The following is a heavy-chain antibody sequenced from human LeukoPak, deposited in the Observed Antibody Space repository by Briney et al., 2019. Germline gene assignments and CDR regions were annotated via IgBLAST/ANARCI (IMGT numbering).Heavy chain of an antibody. CDR1: GDSFSSYY. CDR2: IYYSGRT. CDR3: AGYSYDSSGYYYVNY. Sequence: SETLSLTCTVSGDSFSSYYWSWIRQPPGKGLEWIGYIYYSGRTHSMPSINSRVTISVDTSKNQFSLKLSSVTAADTAVYYCAGYSYDSSGYYYVNYWGQGTLVTVSS. V-gene: IGHV4-59*01. J-gene: IGHJ4*02. D-gene: IGHD3-22*01.